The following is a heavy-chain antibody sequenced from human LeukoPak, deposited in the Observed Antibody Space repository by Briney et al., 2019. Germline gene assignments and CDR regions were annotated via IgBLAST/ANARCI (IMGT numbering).Heavy chain of an antibody. J-gene: IGHJ4*02. D-gene: IGHD3-22*01. CDR3: VRSDYYDSSGYYYGFDY. Sequence: GRSLRLSCAASGFTFSSYAMHWVRQAPGKGLEWVAVISDDGSKKYYADSVKGRLTISRDNSKNTLYLQMNSLRAEDTAMYYCVRSDYYDSSGYYYGFDYWGQGTLVTVSS. V-gene: IGHV3-30-3*01. CDR2: ISDDGSKK. CDR1: GFTFSSYA.